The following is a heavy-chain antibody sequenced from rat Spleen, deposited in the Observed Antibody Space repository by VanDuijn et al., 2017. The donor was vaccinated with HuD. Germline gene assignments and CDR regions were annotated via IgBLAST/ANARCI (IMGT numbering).Heavy chain of an antibody. CDR2: ISYDGSRT. CDR3: TTDYVY. Sequence: EVQLVESGGGLVQPGRSLKLSCAASGFTFINYGMAWVRQAPTRGLEWVAAISYDGSRTYYRDSVKGRFTISRDNAKSSLYLQMDSLRSEDTATYYCTTDYVYWGQGVMVTVSS. CDR1: GFTFINYG. D-gene: IGHD1-6*01. V-gene: IGHV5-29*01. J-gene: IGHJ2*01.